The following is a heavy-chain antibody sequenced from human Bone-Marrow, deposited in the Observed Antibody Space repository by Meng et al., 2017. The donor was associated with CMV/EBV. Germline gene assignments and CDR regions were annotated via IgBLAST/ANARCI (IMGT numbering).Heavy chain of an antibody. J-gene: IGHJ4*02. V-gene: IGHV3-20*04. Sequence: GGSLRLSCVASGFRFIDNGMSWVRQAPGKGLEWVAGINWSGDITDYADSVKGRFTISRDNAKNSLYLQMNSLRAEDTAFYYCARPNYYDSSGPRHIENWGQGTRVTVSS. D-gene: IGHD3-22*01. CDR1: GFRFIDNG. CDR3: ARPNYYDSSGPRHIEN. CDR2: INWSGDIT.